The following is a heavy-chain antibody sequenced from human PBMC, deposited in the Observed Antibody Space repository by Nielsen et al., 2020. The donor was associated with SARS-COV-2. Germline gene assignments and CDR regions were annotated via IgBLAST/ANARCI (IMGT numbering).Heavy chain of an antibody. D-gene: IGHD6-19*01. CDR2: IIPIFGTA. V-gene: IGHV1-69*13. Sequence: SVKVSCKASGYTFTGYYMHWVRQAPGQGLEWMGGIIPIFGTANYAQKFQGRVTITADESTSTAYMELSSLRSEDTAVYYCARGSSGWYGLDYWGQGTLVTVSS. CDR3: ARGSSGWYGLDY. J-gene: IGHJ4*02. CDR1: GYTFTGYY.